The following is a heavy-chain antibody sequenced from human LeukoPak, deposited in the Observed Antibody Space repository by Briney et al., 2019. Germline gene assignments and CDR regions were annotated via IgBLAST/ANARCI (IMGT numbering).Heavy chain of an antibody. CDR1: GGTFSSYA. J-gene: IGHJ2*01. CDR3: ARDKRTHCSSTSCQSRYSHWYFDL. V-gene: IGHV1-69*13. D-gene: IGHD2-2*01. Sequence: SVKVSCKASGGTFSSYAISWVRQAPGQGLEWMGGIIPIFGTANYAQKFQGRVTITADESTSTAYMELSSLRSEDTAVYYCARDKRTHCSSTSCQSRYSHWYFDLWGRGTLVTVSS. CDR2: IIPIFGTA.